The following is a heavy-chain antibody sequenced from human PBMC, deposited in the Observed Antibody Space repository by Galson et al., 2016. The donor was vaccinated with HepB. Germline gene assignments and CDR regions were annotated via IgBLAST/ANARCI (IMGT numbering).Heavy chain of an antibody. V-gene: IGHV3-53*01. J-gene: IGHJ6*03. D-gene: IGHD2/OR15-2a*01. Sequence: SLRLSCAASGFTFRKYYMTWVRQAPGKGLEWVSVINSGYSTDYAASVQGRFTIYRDNSKSNLYLQMDSLRAEDTAVYYCAREYFYLMDVWGKGTTVTVSS. CDR2: INSGYST. CDR1: GFTFRKYY. CDR3: AREYFYLMDV.